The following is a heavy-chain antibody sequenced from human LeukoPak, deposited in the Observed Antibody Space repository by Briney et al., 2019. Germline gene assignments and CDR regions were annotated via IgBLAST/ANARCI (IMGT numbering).Heavy chain of an antibody. CDR1: GFTFSSYA. J-gene: IGHJ4*02. Sequence: GGSLRLSCAAPGFTFSSYAMSWVRQAPGKGLEWVSAISGSGGSTYYADSVKGRFTISRDNSKNTPYLQMNSLRAEDTAVYYCAKVLQGSSAYFDYWGQGTLVTVSS. V-gene: IGHV3-23*01. CDR3: AKVLQGSSAYFDY. CDR2: ISGSGGST. D-gene: IGHD6-25*01.